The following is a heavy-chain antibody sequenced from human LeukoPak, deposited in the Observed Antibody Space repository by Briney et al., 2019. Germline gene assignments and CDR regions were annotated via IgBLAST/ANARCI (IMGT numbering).Heavy chain of an antibody. Sequence: SETLSLICTVSGGSTSSYYWSWIRQSPGKGLEWIGYINYSGSTNYNPSLKSRVTISIDTSKNQFSLKLNSVTAADTAVYYCARRAGAYSHPYDYWGQGTLVTVSS. D-gene: IGHD4/OR15-4a*01. CDR3: ARRAGAYSHPYDY. CDR2: INYSGST. CDR1: GGSTSSYY. J-gene: IGHJ4*02. V-gene: IGHV4-59*01.